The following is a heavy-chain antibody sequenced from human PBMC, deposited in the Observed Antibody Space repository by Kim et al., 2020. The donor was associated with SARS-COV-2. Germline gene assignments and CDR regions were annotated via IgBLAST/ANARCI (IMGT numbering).Heavy chain of an antibody. CDR3: ARHGKLYNKVNYFDY. Sequence: PSFQGQVTISADKSISTAYLQWSSLKASDTAMYYCARHGKLYNKVNYFDYWGQGALVTVSS. V-gene: IGHV5-51*01. J-gene: IGHJ4*02. D-gene: IGHD1-20*01.